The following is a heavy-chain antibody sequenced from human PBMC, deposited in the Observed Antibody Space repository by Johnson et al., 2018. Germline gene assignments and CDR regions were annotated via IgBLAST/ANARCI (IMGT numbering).Heavy chain of an antibody. CDR2: IRGSGGST. J-gene: IGHJ3*01. D-gene: IGHD3-22*01. V-gene: IGHV3-23*04. CDR3: ARRSITMIIVPHGGVFDL. CDR1: GFTFSSYA. Sequence: VQLVESGGGLVQPGGSLGLSCAASGFTFSSYAMSWVRQAPGKGLEWVSAIRGSGGSTYYADSVKGRFTIPRDTSKNTGYMQMKSLRAEDTAVYYWARRSITMIIVPHGGVFDLWGQGTMVTVSS.